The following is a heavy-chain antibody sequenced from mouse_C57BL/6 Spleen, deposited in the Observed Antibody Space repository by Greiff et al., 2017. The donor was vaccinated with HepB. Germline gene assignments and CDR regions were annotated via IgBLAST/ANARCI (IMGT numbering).Heavy chain of an antibody. Sequence: EVQGVESGGGLVKPGGSLKLSCAASGFTFSSYAMSWVRQTPEKRLEWVATISDGGSYTYYPDNVKGRFTISRDNAKNNLYLQMSHLKSEDTAMYYCAREGSGYYWYFDVWGTGTTVTVSS. CDR1: GFTFSSYA. D-gene: IGHD1-3*01. CDR2: ISDGGSYT. V-gene: IGHV5-4*01. J-gene: IGHJ1*03. CDR3: AREGSGYYWYFDV.